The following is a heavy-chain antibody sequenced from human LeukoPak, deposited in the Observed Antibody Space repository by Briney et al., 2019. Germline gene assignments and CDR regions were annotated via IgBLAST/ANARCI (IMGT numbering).Heavy chain of an antibody. J-gene: IGHJ4*02. CDR2: IYYSGST. Sequence: SETLSLTCTVSGGSISTYYWTWIRQPPGKGLEWIGYIYYSGSTNYNPSLKSRVTISVDTSKNQFSLKLSSVTAADTAVYYCARRKSAVAGYYFDYWGQGTLVTVSS. V-gene: IGHV4-59*08. CDR1: GGSISTYY. D-gene: IGHD6-19*01. CDR3: ARRKSAVAGYYFDY.